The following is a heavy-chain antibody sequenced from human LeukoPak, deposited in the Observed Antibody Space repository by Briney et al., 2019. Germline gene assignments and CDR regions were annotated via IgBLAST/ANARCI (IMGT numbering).Heavy chain of an antibody. J-gene: IGHJ4*02. Sequence: SETLSLTCTVSGGSISSYYWSWIRQPPGKGLEWIGYIYYSGSTNYNPSLKSRVTISVDTSKNQFSPKLSSVTAADTAVYYCARDRGSWEPFDYWGQGTLVTVSS. D-gene: IGHD1-26*01. CDR3: ARDRGSWEPFDY. V-gene: IGHV4-59*01. CDR2: IYYSGST. CDR1: GGSISSYY.